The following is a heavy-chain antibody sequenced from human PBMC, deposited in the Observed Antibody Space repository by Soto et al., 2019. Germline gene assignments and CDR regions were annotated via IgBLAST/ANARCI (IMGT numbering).Heavy chain of an antibody. CDR3: ARQETTVTTRAFDI. Sequence: PSETLSLTCTVSGGSISSSSYYWGWIRQPPGKGLEWIGSIYYSGSTYYNPSLKSRVTISVDTSKNQFSLKLSSVTAADTAVYYCARQETTVTTRAFDIWGQGTMVTVSS. CDR2: IYYSGST. CDR1: GGSISSSSYY. D-gene: IGHD4-17*01. V-gene: IGHV4-39*01. J-gene: IGHJ3*02.